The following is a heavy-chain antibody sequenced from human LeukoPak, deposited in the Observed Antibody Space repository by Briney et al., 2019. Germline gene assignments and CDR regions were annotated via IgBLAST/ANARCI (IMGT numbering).Heavy chain of an antibody. CDR3: ARGGGRGGYYKDSYYYYGMDV. Sequence: ASVTVSCKASGGTFSSYAISWVRQAPGQGLEWMGWISGYNGHTDYQQQFQGRVTMTTDTSTSTAYLELRSLTSDDTAVYYCARGGGRGGYYKDSYYYYGMDVWGQGTTVTVSS. CDR1: GGTFSSYA. CDR2: ISGYNGHT. J-gene: IGHJ6*02. V-gene: IGHV1-18*01. D-gene: IGHD3-22*01.